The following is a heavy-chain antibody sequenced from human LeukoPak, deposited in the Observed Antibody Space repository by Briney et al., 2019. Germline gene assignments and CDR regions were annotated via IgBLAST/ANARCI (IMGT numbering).Heavy chain of an antibody. D-gene: IGHD5-18*01. CDR3: ARGQGYSYGYEWFDP. J-gene: IGHJ5*02. Sequence: PSETLSLTCTASGVSIRSYYWSWIRQPPGKGLEWIGYIYYSGSTNYNPSLKSRVTISVDTSKNQFSLKLSSVTAADTAVYYCARGQGYSYGYEWFDPWGQGTLVTVSS. CDR1: GVSIRSYY. V-gene: IGHV4-59*01. CDR2: IYYSGST.